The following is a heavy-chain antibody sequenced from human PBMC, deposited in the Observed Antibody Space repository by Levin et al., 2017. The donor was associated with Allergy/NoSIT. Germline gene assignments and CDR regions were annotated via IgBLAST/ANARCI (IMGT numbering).Heavy chain of an antibody. CDR1: GGSFSGYY. V-gene: IGHV4-34*01. J-gene: IGHJ4*02. D-gene: IGHD3-3*01. CDR3: AYTIFGVVTTFDY. Sequence: SETLSLTCAVYGGSFSGYYWSWIRQPPGKGLEWIGEINHSGSTNYNPSLKSRVTISVDTSKNQFSLKLSSVTAADTAVYYYAYTIFGVVTTFDYWGQGTLVTVSS. CDR2: INHSGST.